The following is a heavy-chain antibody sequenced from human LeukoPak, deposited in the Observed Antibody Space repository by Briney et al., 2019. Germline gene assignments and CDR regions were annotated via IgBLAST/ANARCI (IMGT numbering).Heavy chain of an antibody. Sequence: ASVKLSCKASGYTFTNYVLHWLRQAPGQGLEWMGWINPNSGGTNYAQNFQGRVTMTRDTSIGTAYMELSRLTADDTAVYYCARAEFCAPNCYYYFYYWGQGTLVTVSS. CDR2: INPNSGGT. CDR1: GYTFTNYV. J-gene: IGHJ4*02. D-gene: IGHD2-21*02. CDR3: ARAEFCAPNCYYYFYY. V-gene: IGHV1-2*02.